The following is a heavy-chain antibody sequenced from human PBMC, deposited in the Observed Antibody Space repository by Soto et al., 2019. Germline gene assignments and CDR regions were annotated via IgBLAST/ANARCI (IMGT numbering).Heavy chain of an antibody. CDR3: ARDTGLGVTGPNGVDV. D-gene: IGHD2-21*02. V-gene: IGHV3-13*01. CDR1: GFTFSSYD. CDR2: IGTAGDT. J-gene: IGHJ6*02. Sequence: GESLRLSCAASGFTFSSYDMHWVRQATGKGLEWVSAIGTAGDTHYPGSVKGRFTISRENAKNSLYLQMNSLRAGDTAVYYCARDTGLGVTGPNGVDVWGQGTTVTVSS.